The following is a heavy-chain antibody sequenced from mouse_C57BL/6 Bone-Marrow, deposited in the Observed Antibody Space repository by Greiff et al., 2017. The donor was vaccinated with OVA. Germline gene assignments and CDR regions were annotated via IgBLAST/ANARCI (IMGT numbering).Heavy chain of an antibody. D-gene: IGHD2-4*01. CDR3: ARPYDYDRDYYAMDY. CDR1: GYTFTSYG. CDR2: INPNSGST. V-gene: IGHV1-64*01. Sequence: QVKLKQPGAELVKPGASVKLSCKASGYTFTSYGMHWVKQRPGQGLEWIGMINPNSGSTNYNEKFKSKATLTVDKSSSTAYMQLSSLTSEDSAVYYCARPYDYDRDYYAMDYWGQGTSVTVSS. J-gene: IGHJ4*01.